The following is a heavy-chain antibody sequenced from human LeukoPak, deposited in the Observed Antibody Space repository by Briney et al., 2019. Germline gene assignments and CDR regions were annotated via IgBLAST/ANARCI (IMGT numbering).Heavy chain of an antibody. CDR1: GGTFSSYA. J-gene: IGHJ6*02. D-gene: IGHD3-3*01. V-gene: IGHV1-69*13. Sequence: SVKVSCKASGGTFSSYAISWVRQAPGQGLEWMGGIIPIFGTANYAQKFQGRVTITADESTSTAYMELSSLRSEDTAVYYCARDRRGHYDFWSGYLPSSTTYYYYGMDVWGQGTTVTVSS. CDR3: ARDRRGHYDFWSGYLPSSTTYYYYGMDV. CDR2: IIPIFGTA.